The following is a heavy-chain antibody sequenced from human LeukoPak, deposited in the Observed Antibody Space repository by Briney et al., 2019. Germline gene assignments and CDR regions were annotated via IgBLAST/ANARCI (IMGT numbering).Heavy chain of an antibody. J-gene: IGHJ5*02. CDR1: GGSISSSSYY. CDR2: IYHSGST. V-gene: IGHV4-39*07. Sequence: KPSETLSLTCTVSGGSISSSSYYWGWIRQPPGKGLEWIGSIYHSGSTYYNPSLKSRVTISVDTSKNQFSLKLSSVTAADTAVYYCAREGMGRWLLGWFDPWGQGTLVTVSS. CDR3: AREGMGRWLLGWFDP. D-gene: IGHD5-24*01.